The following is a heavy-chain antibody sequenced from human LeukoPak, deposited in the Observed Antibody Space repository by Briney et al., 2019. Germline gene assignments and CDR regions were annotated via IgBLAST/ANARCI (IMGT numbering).Heavy chain of an antibody. D-gene: IGHD1-26*01. J-gene: IGHJ4*02. CDR1: GFTLSSYW. CDR3: ARDKVVGATYFDN. CDR2: IEQDANEK. Sequence: GGSLRLSCAASGFTLSSYWMSWVRQAPGKGPEWVANIEQDANEKYYVDSVKGRFTISRDNAKNSLYLQMDSLRAEDTAVYYCARDKVVGATYFDNWGQGTLVTVSS. V-gene: IGHV3-7*01.